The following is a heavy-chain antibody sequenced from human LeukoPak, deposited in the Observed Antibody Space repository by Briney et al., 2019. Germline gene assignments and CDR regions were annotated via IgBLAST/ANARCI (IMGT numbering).Heavy chain of an antibody. Sequence: SLTLSCAASGCSFDDYAMHWVRQAPGKGLEGVSGISWNSCSIGYADSVKGRFTISRDNAKNSLYLKMNSLRAEDTALYYCAKMGYYDSIGFHAWFDYWGQGRLVTVSS. CDR3: AKMGYYDSIGFHAWFDY. CDR1: GCSFDDYA. CDR2: ISWNSCSI. J-gene: IGHJ4*02. V-gene: IGHV3-9*01. D-gene: IGHD3-22*01.